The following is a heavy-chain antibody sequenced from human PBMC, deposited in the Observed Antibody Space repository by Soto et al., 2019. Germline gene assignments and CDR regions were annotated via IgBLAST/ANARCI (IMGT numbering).Heavy chain of an antibody. V-gene: IGHV3-15*07. CDR3: TTEAAHRDGRGNYYEGAY. D-gene: IGHD3-22*01. Sequence: EVQLVESGGGLVQPGGSLRLSCAASGFTFTASWMHWVRQTPGKGLEWVGRIKGKSDGGVADYAAPVRGRFTVSRDDSKDTLYLQMNRLKIEYTGVYYGTTEAAHRDGRGNYYEGAYWGQGTLVTGAS. J-gene: IGHJ4*02. CDR2: IKGKSDGGVA. CDR1: GFTFTASW.